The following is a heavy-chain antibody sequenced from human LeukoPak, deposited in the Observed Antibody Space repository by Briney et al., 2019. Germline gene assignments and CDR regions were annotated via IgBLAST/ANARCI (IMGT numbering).Heavy chain of an antibody. V-gene: IGHV1-46*03. J-gene: IGHJ1*01. CDR3: ARVGRYCSSTSCYTGEYFQH. D-gene: IGHD2-2*02. Sequence: ASVKVSCKASGYTFTSYGISWVRQAPGQGLEWMGIINPSGGSTSYAQKFQGRVTMTRDTSTSTVYMELSSLRSEDTAVYYCARVGRYCSSTSCYTGEYFQHWGQGTLVTVSS. CDR1: GYTFTSYG. CDR2: INPSGGST.